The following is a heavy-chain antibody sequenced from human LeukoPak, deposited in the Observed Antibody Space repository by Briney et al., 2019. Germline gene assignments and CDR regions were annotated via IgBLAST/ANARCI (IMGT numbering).Heavy chain of an antibody. V-gene: IGHV4-59*01. D-gene: IGHD1-1*01. CDR3: AQYIRDSGTYNFDH. Sequence: SETLSLACAVYVGSFGGYYWSWIREPPGKGLEWIGYVYYTGSTNYNPSLKSRVTISVDTSRNQFSLRLSSVTAADTAIYYCAQYIRDSGTYNFDHWGQGNLVTVSS. CDR1: VGSFGGYY. CDR2: VYYTGST. J-gene: IGHJ4*02.